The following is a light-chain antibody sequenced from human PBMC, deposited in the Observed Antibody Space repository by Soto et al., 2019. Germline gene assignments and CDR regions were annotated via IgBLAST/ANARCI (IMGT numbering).Light chain of an antibody. CDR1: SSDVGGYNY. CDR2: DVS. Sequence: QSVLTQPASVSGSPGQSITISCTGTSSDVGGYNYVSWYQHHPGKAPKLMIYDVSNRPSGVSNRFSGSKSGNTASLTISGLQPEDEADYYCSSYTTSNTRQIVIGTGTKVXVL. CDR3: SSYTTSNTRQIV. V-gene: IGLV2-14*03. J-gene: IGLJ1*01.